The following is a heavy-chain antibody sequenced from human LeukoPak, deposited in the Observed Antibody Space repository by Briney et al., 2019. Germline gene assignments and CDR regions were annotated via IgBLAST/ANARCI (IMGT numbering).Heavy chain of an antibody. CDR2: IRYDGSNK. CDR3: ARIVVVPAANDFDY. CDR1: GFTFSSCG. V-gene: IGHV3-30*02. D-gene: IGHD2-2*01. J-gene: IGHJ4*02. Sequence: GGSLRLSCAASGFTFSSCGMHWVRQAPGKGLEWVAFIRYDGSNKYYADSVKGRFTISRDNSKNTLYLQMNSLRAEDTAVYYCARIVVVPAANDFDYWGQGTLVTVSS.